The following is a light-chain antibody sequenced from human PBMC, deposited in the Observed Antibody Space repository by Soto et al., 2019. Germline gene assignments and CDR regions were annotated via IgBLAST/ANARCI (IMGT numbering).Light chain of an antibody. Sequence: DIQMTQSPSTLSGSVGDRVTITCRASQTISSWLAWYQQKPGKAPKLLIYKASTLKSGVPSRFSGSGSGTEFTLTISSLQPDDFATYYCQHYNSYSEALGQGPRLDIK. CDR3: QHYNSYSEA. J-gene: IGKJ1*01. V-gene: IGKV1-5*03. CDR1: QTISSW. CDR2: KAS.